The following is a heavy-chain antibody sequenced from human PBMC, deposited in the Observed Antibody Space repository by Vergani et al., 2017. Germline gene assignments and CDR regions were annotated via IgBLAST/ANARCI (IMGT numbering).Heavy chain of an antibody. CDR1: GISLSTSGMR. D-gene: IGHD4-23*01. V-gene: IGHV2-70*04. Sequence: QVTLKESSPALVKPTQTLTLTCTFSGISLSTSGMRVNWIRQPPGKALEWLARIDWDNDKFYSTSLRTRLTISKDTSNNRVVLTMTNMDPVDTATYSCTRTPPGSSAVVYFDYWGQGTLVTVSS. CDR3: TRTPPGSSAVVYFDY. J-gene: IGHJ4*02. CDR2: IDWDNDK.